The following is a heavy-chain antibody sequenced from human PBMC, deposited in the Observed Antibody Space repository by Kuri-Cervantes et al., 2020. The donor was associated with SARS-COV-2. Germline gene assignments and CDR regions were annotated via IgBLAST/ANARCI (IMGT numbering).Heavy chain of an antibody. J-gene: IGHJ6*02. CDR3: ARRATVSYYALDV. CDR2: ISSSSSYI. CDR1: GFTFSSYS. Sequence: ETLSLTCAASGFTFSSYSMNWVRQAPGKGLEWVSSISSSSSYIYYADSVKGRFTISRDNAKNSLYLQMNSLRAEDTAVYYCARRATVSYYALDVWGPGTTVTVSS. V-gene: IGHV3-21*01. D-gene: IGHD4-17*01.